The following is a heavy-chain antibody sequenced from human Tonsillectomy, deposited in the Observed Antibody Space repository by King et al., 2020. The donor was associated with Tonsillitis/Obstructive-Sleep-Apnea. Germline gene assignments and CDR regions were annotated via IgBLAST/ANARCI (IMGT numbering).Heavy chain of an antibody. CDR1: GLTFNNYA. CDR2: VSYDGTHK. V-gene: IGHV3-30*04. J-gene: IGHJ4*02. CDR3: ARDHYYDSRGYLEY. Sequence: VQLVESGGGVVQPGRSLRLSCAASGLTFNNYAIHWVRQAPGKGLEWVAVVSYDGTHKNYADSVKGRFTISRDDSKNALYLQMNSLRAEDTAVYFCARDHYYDSRGYLEYWGQGTLVTVSS. D-gene: IGHD3-22*01.